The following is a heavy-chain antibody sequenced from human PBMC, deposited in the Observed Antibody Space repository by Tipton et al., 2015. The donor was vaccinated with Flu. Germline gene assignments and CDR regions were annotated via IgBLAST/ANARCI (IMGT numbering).Heavy chain of an antibody. Sequence: TLSLTCTVSGGSISSGGAYWSWIRQHPGKGLEWIGTIYHIGSPYYNPSLKSRLTISVDTSKNQFSLRLTSVTAADTAVYYCAKLVYFDSSGYYRYYFDYWGQGTLVTVST. J-gene: IGHJ4*02. CDR3: AKLVYFDSSGYYRYYFDY. V-gene: IGHV4-39*01. D-gene: IGHD3-22*01. CDR2: IYHIGSP. CDR1: GGSISSGGAY.